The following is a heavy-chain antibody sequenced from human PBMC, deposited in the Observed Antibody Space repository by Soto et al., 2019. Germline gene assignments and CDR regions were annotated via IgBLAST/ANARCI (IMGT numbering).Heavy chain of an antibody. CDR1: GGTFSSYA. J-gene: IGHJ6*02. Sequence: SVKVSCKASGGTFSSYALSWVRQAPGQGLEWMGGIIPTFGTANYAQKFQGRVTITADKSTSTAYMELSSLRSEDTAVYYCARVGRVRYFDWLSTSHGMDVWGQGTTVTVSS. CDR3: ARVGRVRYFDWLSTSHGMDV. D-gene: IGHD3-9*01. V-gene: IGHV1-69*06. CDR2: IIPTFGTA.